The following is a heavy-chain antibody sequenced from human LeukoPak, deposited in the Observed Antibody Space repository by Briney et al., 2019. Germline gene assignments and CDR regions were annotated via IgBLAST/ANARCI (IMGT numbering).Heavy chain of an antibody. CDR3: AGGEYQLLGDAFDI. CDR2: ISSSSSYI. Sequence: KPGGSLRLSCAASGFTFSSYGMSWVRQAPGKGLEWVSSISSSSSYIYYADSVKGRFTISRDNAKNSLYLQMNSLRAEDTAVYFCAGGEYQLLGDAFDIWGQGTMVTVSS. D-gene: IGHD2-2*01. V-gene: IGHV3-21*01. CDR1: GFTFSSYG. J-gene: IGHJ3*02.